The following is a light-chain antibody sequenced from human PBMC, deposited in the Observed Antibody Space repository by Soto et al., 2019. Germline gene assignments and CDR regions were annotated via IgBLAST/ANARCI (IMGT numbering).Light chain of an antibody. V-gene: IGKV1-5*01. Sequence: DIQLTQSPSTLSASVGDRVSITCRASQSISTWLAWYQQKPGKAPKLLIFDASSLESRVSSRFSGRGSGTQFTLTISSLQPDDCATYYCQQYSTYPWTFGQGATLEFK. CDR1: QSISTW. J-gene: IGKJ1*01. CDR3: QQYSTYPWT. CDR2: DAS.